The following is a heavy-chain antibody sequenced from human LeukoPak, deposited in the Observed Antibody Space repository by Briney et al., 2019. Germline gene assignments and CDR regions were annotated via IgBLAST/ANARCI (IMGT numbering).Heavy chain of an antibody. Sequence: SGGSLRLSCAASGFTFSSYAMSWVRQAPGKGLEWVSAISGSGGSTYYADSVKGRFTISRDNSKNTLYLQMNSLRAEDTAVYYCAKGFSDYGDSPLAYFQHWGRGTLVTVSS. J-gene: IGHJ1*01. V-gene: IGHV3-23*01. D-gene: IGHD4-17*01. CDR1: GFTFSSYA. CDR3: AKGFSDYGDSPLAYFQH. CDR2: ISGSGGST.